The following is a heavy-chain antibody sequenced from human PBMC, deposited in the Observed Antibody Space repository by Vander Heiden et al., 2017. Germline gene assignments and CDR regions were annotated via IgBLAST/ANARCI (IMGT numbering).Heavy chain of an antibody. D-gene: IGHD6-19*01. Sequence: LQLQESGPGLVKPSETLSLTCTVSGESTSRDTYFWGWIRQPPGKGLEWIGSISYTGTTYYNTSLKSRVTISTDTSKNQLSLKMRSVTAADTAVYFCARPGSTTGWYYFDSWGQGTLVTVSS. CDR3: ARPGSTTGWYYFDS. CDR1: GESTSRDTYF. J-gene: IGHJ4*02. V-gene: IGHV4-39*01. CDR2: ISYTGTT.